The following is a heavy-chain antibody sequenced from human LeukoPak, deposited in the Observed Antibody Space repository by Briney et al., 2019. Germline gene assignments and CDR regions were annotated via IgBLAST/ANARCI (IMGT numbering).Heavy chain of an antibody. V-gene: IGHV4-30-4*08. CDR3: ARGILPNYDILTGYYTEWFDP. CDR2: IYYSGST. CDR1: GGSISSGDYY. Sequence: SQTLSLTCTVSGGSISSGDYYWSWIRQPPGKGLEWIGYIYYSGSTYYNPSLKSRVTISVDTSKNQFSLKLSSVTAADTAVYYCARGILPNYDILTGYYTEWFDPWGQGTLVTVSS. D-gene: IGHD3-9*01. J-gene: IGHJ5*02.